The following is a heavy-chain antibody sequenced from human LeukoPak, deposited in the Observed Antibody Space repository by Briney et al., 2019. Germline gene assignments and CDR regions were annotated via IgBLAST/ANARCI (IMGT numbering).Heavy chain of an antibody. Sequence: SETLSLTCTVSGGSISSYYWSWIRQPPGKGLEWIGYIYYSGSTYYNPSLKSRVTISVDTSKNQFSLKLSSVTAADTAVYYCARSTMDVWGKGTTVTVSS. V-gene: IGHV4-59*12. CDR3: ARSTMDV. CDR2: IYYSGST. CDR1: GGSISSYY. J-gene: IGHJ6*03.